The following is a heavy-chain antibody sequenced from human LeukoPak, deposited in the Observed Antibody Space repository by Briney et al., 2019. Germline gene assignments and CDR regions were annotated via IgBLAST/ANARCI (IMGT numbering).Heavy chain of an antibody. CDR1: GFTFSNYA. Sequence: GGSLRLSCAASGFTFSNYAMNWVRQAPGKGLEWVSSISGSGGGTYNADSVKGRFTISRDNSKNTVYMEMNSLRAEDTAVYYCAKGAAAGIIGDAFDIWGQGTMVTVSS. V-gene: IGHV3-23*01. J-gene: IGHJ3*02. D-gene: IGHD6-13*01. CDR2: ISGSGGGT. CDR3: AKGAAAGIIGDAFDI.